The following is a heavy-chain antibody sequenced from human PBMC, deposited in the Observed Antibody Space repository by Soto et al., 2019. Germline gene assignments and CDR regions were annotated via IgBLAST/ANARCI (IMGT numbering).Heavy chain of an antibody. CDR1: GFTFSSYS. CDR2: ISSSSSTI. D-gene: IGHD2-21*02. V-gene: IGHV3-48*02. CDR3: ARGGIVVVTATTNDAFDI. Sequence: EVQLVESGGGVVQPGGSLRLSCAASGFTFSSYSMNWVRQAPGKGLEWVSYISSSSSTIYYADSVKGRFTISRDNAKKSLYLQMNSLGDDETAVYYCARGGIVVVTATTNDAFDIWGQGTMVTVSS. J-gene: IGHJ3*02.